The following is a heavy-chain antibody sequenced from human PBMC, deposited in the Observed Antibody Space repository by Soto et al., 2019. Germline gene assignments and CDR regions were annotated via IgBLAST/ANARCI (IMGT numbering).Heavy chain of an antibody. CDR1: GYTYTSDG. V-gene: IGHV1-18*01. J-gene: IGHJ4*02. Sequence: ASVKGACQTSGYTYTSDGVSWVRQATGQGLEWMGWISAYNGNTNYAQKLQGRVTMTTDTSTSTAYMELRSLRSDDTAVYYCARDRGAIPFNWGQGTLVTVSS. D-gene: IGHD1-26*01. CDR2: ISAYNGNT. CDR3: ARDRGAIPFN.